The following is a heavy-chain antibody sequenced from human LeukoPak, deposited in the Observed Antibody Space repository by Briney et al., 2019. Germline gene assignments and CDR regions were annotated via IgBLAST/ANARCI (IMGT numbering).Heavy chain of an antibody. V-gene: IGHV1-69*02. CDR3: ARASGGYCSSTSCYLDESWFDP. J-gene: IGHJ5*02. Sequence: SVKVSCKASGGTFSSYTISWVRQAPGQGLEWMGRIIPILGIANYAQKFQGRVTITADKSTSTAYMELSSLRSEDTAVYYCARASGGYCSSTSCYLDESWFDPWGQGTLVTVSS. D-gene: IGHD2-2*01. CDR2: IIPILGIA. CDR1: GGTFSSYT.